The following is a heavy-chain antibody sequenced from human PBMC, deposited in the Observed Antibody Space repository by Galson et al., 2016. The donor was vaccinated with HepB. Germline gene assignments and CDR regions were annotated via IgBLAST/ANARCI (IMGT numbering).Heavy chain of an antibody. CDR2: IFYSGTT. Sequence: SETLSLTCTVSGASISYSGTYWGWIRQPPGKGLEWIGMIFYSGTTFYSPSLKSRVTISVATSENQISLNLTSVTSADTAVYYCVRSITMVRGVPYLDFWGQGTLVTVSS. CDR3: VRSITMVRGVPYLDF. D-gene: IGHD3-10*01. V-gene: IGHV4-39*01. J-gene: IGHJ4*02. CDR1: GASISYSGTY.